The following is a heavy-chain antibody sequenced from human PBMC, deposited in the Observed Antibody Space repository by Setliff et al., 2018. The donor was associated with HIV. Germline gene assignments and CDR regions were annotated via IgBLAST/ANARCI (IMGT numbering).Heavy chain of an antibody. CDR1: GFTFSNYW. CDR3: ARARGGNSEWSY. J-gene: IGHJ4*02. Sequence: GGSLRLSCAASGFTFSNYWMSWVRQAPGKGLEWVANIKQDGSSTTYADFVKGRFTISRDNAKNTLYLQMNSLRAEDTAVYSCARARGGNSEWSYWGQGTLVTVSS. D-gene: IGHD2-15*01. CDR2: IKQDGSST. V-gene: IGHV3-7*01.